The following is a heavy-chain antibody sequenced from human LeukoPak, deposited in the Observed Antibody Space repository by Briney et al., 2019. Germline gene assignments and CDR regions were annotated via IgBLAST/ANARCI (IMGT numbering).Heavy chain of an antibody. CDR3: ARGRRGGVVVPAANVRKPINWFDP. V-gene: IGHV4-34*01. Sequence: SETLSLTCAAYGGSFRGYYWSWIRQPPGKGLEWIGEINHSGSTNYNPSLKSRVTISVDTSKNQFSLKLSSVTAADTAVYYCARGRRGGVVVPAANVRKPINWFDPWGQGTLVTVSS. CDR2: INHSGST. J-gene: IGHJ5*02. CDR1: GGSFRGYY. D-gene: IGHD2-2*01.